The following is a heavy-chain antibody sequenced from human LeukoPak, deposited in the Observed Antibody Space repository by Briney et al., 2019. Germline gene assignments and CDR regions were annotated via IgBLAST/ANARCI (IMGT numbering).Heavy chain of an antibody. J-gene: IGHJ4*02. CDR3: AGERSGSSCQDC. D-gene: IGHD2-2*01. Sequence: GGSLRLSCAASGFSFSSYWMSWLRQAPGKRLEWVANIKQDGSEKSYVDSVRGRFTISRDNAKNSLYLQINGLRVEDTAVYYCAGERSGSSCQDCWGRGTLVTVSS. V-gene: IGHV3-7*01. CDR1: GFSFSSYW. CDR2: IKQDGSEK.